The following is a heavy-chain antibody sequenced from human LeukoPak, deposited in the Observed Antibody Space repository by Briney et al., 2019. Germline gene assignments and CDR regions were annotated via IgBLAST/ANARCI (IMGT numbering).Heavy chain of an antibody. D-gene: IGHD3-3*01. Sequence: SSETLSLTCTVSGGSISSGDYYWSWIRQPPGKGLEWIGYIYYSGGTYYNPSLKSRVTISVDTSKNQFSLKLSSVTAADTAVYYCASYDFWSGYFIGYFDYWGQGTLVTVSS. CDR3: ASYDFWSGYFIGYFDY. CDR1: GGSISSGDYY. J-gene: IGHJ4*02. V-gene: IGHV4-30-4*08. CDR2: IYYSGGT.